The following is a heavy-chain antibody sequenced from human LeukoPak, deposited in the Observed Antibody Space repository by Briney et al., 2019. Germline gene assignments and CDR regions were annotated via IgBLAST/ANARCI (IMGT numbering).Heavy chain of an antibody. CDR1: GGSISSYY. Sequence: PSETLSLTCTVSGGSISSYYWSWIRQPPGKGLEWIGRIYTSGSTNYNPSLKSRVTISVDTSKNQFSLKLSSVTAADTAVYYCARALDRTIAAAAWFDPWGQGTLVTVSS. CDR3: ARALDRTIAAAAWFDP. J-gene: IGHJ5*02. D-gene: IGHD6-13*01. V-gene: IGHV4-4*08. CDR2: IYTSGST.